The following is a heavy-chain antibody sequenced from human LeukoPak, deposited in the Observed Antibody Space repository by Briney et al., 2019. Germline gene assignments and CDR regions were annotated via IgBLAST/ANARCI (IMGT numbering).Heavy chain of an antibody. Sequence: QSGGPLRLSCAASGFTFSGYNMNWVRQAPGKGLEWISYISSTRPTIYYADSAKGRFTISRDDAKSSLYLQMNSLRVEDTAVYYCAKEVTYGGAAFDVWGQGTTVTVSS. J-gene: IGHJ3*01. CDR3: AKEVTYGGAAFDV. CDR2: ISSTRPTI. V-gene: IGHV3-48*01. CDR1: GFTFSGYN. D-gene: IGHD3-10*01.